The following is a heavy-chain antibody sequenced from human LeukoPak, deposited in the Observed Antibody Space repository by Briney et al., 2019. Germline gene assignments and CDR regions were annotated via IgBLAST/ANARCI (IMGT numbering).Heavy chain of an antibody. Sequence: PSETLSLTCTVSGGSISSSSYYWGWIRPPPGKGLEWIGSIYYSGSTYYNPSLKSRVTISVDTSKDQFSLKLSSVTAADTAVYYCARGSAGYYYYYMDVWGKGTTVTVSS. CDR3: ARGSAGYYYYYMDV. J-gene: IGHJ6*03. CDR2: IYYSGST. CDR1: GGSISSSSYY. V-gene: IGHV4-39*01.